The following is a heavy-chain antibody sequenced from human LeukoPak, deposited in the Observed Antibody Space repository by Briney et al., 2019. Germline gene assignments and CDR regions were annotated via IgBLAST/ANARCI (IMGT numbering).Heavy chain of an antibody. CDR1: GGFISSGGYS. V-gene: IGHV4-30-2*01. Sequence: SQTLSLTCAVSGGFISSGGYSWSWIRQPPGKGLEWIGYIYHSGSTYYNPSLKSRVTISVDRSKNQFSLKLSSVTAADTAVYYCARAGDLNRWYFDLWGRGTLVTVSS. CDR3: ARAGDLNRWYFDL. J-gene: IGHJ2*01. CDR2: IYHSGST. D-gene: IGHD7-27*01.